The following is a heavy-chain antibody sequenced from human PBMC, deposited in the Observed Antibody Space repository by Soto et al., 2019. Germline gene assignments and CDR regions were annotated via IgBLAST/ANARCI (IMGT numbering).Heavy chain of an antibody. J-gene: IGHJ6*02. Sequence: SVKVSCKASGFTFTSSAVQWVRQARGQRLEWIGWIVVGSGNTNYAQKFQERVTITRDMSTSTAYMELSSLRSEDTAVYYCAAPNSSSWYGEYYYYGMDVWGQGTTVTV. CDR1: GFTFTSSA. D-gene: IGHD6-13*01. CDR2: IVVGSGNT. CDR3: AAPNSSSWYGEYYYYGMDV. V-gene: IGHV1-58*01.